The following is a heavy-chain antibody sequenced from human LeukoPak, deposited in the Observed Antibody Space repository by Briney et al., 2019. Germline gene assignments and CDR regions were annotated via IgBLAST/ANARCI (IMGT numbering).Heavy chain of an antibody. D-gene: IGHD3-10*01. J-gene: IGHJ4*02. V-gene: IGHV3-66*01. CDR2: IYSGGCT. CDR3: ARGGSRYFHN. CDR1: GFTVSSNY. Sequence: PGVSVRLSCAASGFTVSSNYMSWVRQAPGKGLEWVSVIYSGGCTYYADSVKGRFTISRDNSKNTLFLQMNSLRAEDTAVYYCARGGSRYFHNWGQGTLVTVS.